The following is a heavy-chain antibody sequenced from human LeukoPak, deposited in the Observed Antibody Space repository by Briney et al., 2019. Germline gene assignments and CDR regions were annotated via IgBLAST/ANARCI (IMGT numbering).Heavy chain of an antibody. CDR3: ARVRGIAAGFDP. V-gene: IGHV3-30-3*01. D-gene: IGHD6-13*01. CDR1: GFTFSSYA. J-gene: IGHJ5*02. CDR2: ISYDGSNK. Sequence: GGSLRLSCAAYGFTFSSYAMHWVRQAPGKGLEWVAVISYDGSNKYYADSVKGRFTISRDNSKNTLYLQMNSLRAEDTAVYYCARVRGIAAGFDPWGQGTLVTVSS.